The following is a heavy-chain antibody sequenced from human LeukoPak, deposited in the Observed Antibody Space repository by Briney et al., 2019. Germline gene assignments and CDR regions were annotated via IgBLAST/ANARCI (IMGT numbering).Heavy chain of an antibody. Sequence: GASVKVSCKVSGYTLTELSMHWVRQAPGKGLEWMGGFDPEDGETIYAQKFQGRVTMTEDTSTDTAYMELSSLRSEDTAVYYCATALDCGGDCSHYLDYWGQGTLVTVSS. CDR1: GYTLTELS. J-gene: IGHJ4*02. D-gene: IGHD2-21*02. CDR3: ATALDCGGDCSHYLDY. V-gene: IGHV1-24*01. CDR2: FDPEDGET.